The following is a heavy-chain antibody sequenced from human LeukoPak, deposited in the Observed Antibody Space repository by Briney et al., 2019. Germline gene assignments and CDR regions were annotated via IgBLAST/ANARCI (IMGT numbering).Heavy chain of an antibody. CDR2: VYYSGTT. J-gene: IGHJ4*02. D-gene: IGHD5-12*01. V-gene: IGHV4-59*11. CDR1: GGSIMSHY. Sequence: SETLSLTCSVSGGSIMSHYYTWIRQPPGKGLEWIGYVYYSGTTSYNPSLESRVSISDDTSKNQVFLWLTSVTAADTAVYYCATSLYGDYEADYWGPGILVTVSS. CDR3: ATSLYGDYEADY.